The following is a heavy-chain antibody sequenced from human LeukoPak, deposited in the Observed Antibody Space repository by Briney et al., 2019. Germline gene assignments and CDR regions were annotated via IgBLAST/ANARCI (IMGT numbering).Heavy chain of an antibody. Sequence: GGSLRLSCVGSGFSFSTYDMGWVRQSPGKGLEWVSAISTTGGYTEDADSVKGRFTVSRDNSQNTLFLQMHSLRAEDTAVYYCAKKPATIKFPFDIWGQGTLVTVSP. V-gene: IGHV3-23*01. D-gene: IGHD5-24*01. CDR2: ISTTGGYT. CDR3: AKKPATIKFPFDI. CDR1: GFSFSTYD. J-gene: IGHJ4*02.